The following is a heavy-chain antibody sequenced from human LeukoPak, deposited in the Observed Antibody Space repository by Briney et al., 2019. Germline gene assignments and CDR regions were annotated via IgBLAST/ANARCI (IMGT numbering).Heavy chain of an antibody. Sequence: GASVKVSCKASGYTFTSYAMNWVRQPPGQGLEWMGFINTNTGNATYAQGFTGRFVFSLDTSVSTAYLQISSLKTEDTAVYYSARAKYSSGWYYYYMDVWGKGTTVTVSS. V-gene: IGHV7-4-1*02. D-gene: IGHD6-19*01. CDR2: INTNTGNA. CDR1: GYTFTSYA. J-gene: IGHJ6*03. CDR3: ARAKYSSGWYYYYMDV.